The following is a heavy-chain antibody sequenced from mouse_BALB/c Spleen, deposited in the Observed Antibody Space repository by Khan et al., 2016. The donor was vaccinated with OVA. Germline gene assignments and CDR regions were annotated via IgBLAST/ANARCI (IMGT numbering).Heavy chain of an antibody. CDR2: INSDGSAI. D-gene: IGHD2-3*01. CDR3: MRYDGYYWYFDV. J-gene: IGHJ1*01. CDR1: GFTFSGFW. Sequence: EVQLLETGGGLVQPGGSRGLSCEGSGFTFSGFWMSWVRQTPGKTLEWIGDINSDGSAINYAPSIKDRFTIFSDNAKSTLYLQMSNVRAEDTATYFCMRYDGYYWYFDVWGAGTTVTVSS. V-gene: IGHV11-2*02.